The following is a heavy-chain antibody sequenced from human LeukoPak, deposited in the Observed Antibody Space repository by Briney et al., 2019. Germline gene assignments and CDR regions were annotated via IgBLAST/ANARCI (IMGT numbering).Heavy chain of an antibody. V-gene: IGHV4-59*12. CDR1: GGSISSYY. Sequence: ASETLSLTCTVSGGSISSYYWSWIRQPPGKGLEWIGCIYYSGSTNYNPSLKSRVTISVDTSKNQFSLKLSSVTAADTAVYYCARGYYGSGSLVSYYYYMDVWGKGTTVTVSS. J-gene: IGHJ6*03. CDR2: IYYSGST. CDR3: ARGYYGSGSLVSYYYYMDV. D-gene: IGHD3-10*01.